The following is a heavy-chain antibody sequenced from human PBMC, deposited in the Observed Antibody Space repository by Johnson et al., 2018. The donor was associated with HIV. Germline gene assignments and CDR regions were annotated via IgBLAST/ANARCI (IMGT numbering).Heavy chain of an antibody. CDR2: VSYHGSNK. V-gene: IGHV3-30-3*01. Sequence: QVQLVESGGGVVQPGRSLRLSCAASGFTFRSYALHWVRQAPGKGLEWVAVVSYHGSNKYYADSVKGRFTISRDNSKNTLYLQMNSLRAEDTAIYYCARLDSGYDAFDIWGQGTMVSVSS. J-gene: IGHJ3*02. CDR3: ARLDSGYDAFDI. CDR1: GFTFRSYA. D-gene: IGHD5-12*01.